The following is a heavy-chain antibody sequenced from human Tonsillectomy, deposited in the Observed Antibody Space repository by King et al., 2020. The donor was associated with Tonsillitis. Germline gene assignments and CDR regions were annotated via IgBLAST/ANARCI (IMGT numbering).Heavy chain of an antibody. CDR2: IKSKTDGGTT. D-gene: IGHD3-9*01. CDR3: TTDQAIRYFDWSGYYFDY. J-gene: IGHJ4*02. Sequence: QLVQSGGGLVKPGGSLRLSCAASGFTFSNAWMSLVRQAPGKGLEWVGRIKSKTDGGTTDYAAPVKGRFTISRDDSKNTLYLQMNSLKTEDTAVYYCTTDQAIRYFDWSGYYFDYWGQGTLVTVSS. V-gene: IGHV3-15*01. CDR1: GFTFSNAW.